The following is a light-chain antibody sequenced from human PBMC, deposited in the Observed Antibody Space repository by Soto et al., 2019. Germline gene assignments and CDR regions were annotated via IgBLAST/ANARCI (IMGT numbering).Light chain of an antibody. Sequence: QSALTQPASVSGSPGQSITISCTGTSSDVGGYNYVSWYQHHPGKAPKLIIYEVNNRPSGVSNRFSGSKSGNTASLTISGLQAEDEADYYCSSSTTSSTMLFGGGTKLTVL. V-gene: IGLV2-14*01. CDR2: EVN. CDR3: SSSTTSSTML. J-gene: IGLJ3*02. CDR1: SSDVGGYNY.